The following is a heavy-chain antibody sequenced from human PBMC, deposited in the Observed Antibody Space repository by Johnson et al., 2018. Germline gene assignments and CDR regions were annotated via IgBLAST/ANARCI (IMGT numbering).Heavy chain of an antibody. J-gene: IGHJ3*02. CDR3: ARDRAPDPEGDAFDI. V-gene: IGHV3-20*04. Sequence: VQLLESGGEVVRPGGSVRLSCVGSGFIFNDYDLSWVRQVPGKGLEWVADINRSGAGTSYADSVKGRFTISRDNTENSLSLQMHSLRDEDTARYYCARDRAPDPEGDAFDIWGQGTMVTVSS. CDR2: INRSGAGT. D-gene: IGHD1-14*01. CDR1: GFIFNDYD.